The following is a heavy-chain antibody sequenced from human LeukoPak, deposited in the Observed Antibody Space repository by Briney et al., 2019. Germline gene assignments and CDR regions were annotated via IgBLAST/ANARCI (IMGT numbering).Heavy chain of an antibody. D-gene: IGHD4-17*01. CDR1: GFTFSSYC. Sequence: GRSLRLSCAASGFTFSSYCMHWVRQAPGKGLEWVAVIWYDVSNKYYADSVKGRFTISRDNSKNTLYLQMTSLRGEDTAVYYCAADYGDYCFDFWGQGTLVTVSS. CDR3: AADYGDYCFDF. V-gene: IGHV3-33*01. CDR2: IWYDVSNK. J-gene: IGHJ4*02.